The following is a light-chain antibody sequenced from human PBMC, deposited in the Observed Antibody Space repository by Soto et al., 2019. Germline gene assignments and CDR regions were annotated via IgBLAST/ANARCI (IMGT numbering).Light chain of an antibody. Sequence: DIQMTQSPSSLSASVGDRVTITCRASQSISSYLNWYQQKPGKAPKLLIYAASSLQSGVPSRFSGSGSGTEFTLTISSLQREDFAAYYCQQSMSNLGTFGPGAKVDIK. CDR2: AAS. CDR1: QSISSY. J-gene: IGKJ3*01. V-gene: IGKV1-39*01. CDR3: QQSMSNLGT.